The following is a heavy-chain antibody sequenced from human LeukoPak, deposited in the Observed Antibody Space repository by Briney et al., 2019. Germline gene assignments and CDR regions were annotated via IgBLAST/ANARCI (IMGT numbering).Heavy chain of an antibody. V-gene: IGHV4-30-2*01. Sequence: PSQTLSLTCAVSGGSISSDGYSWSWIRQPPGKGLEWIGYIYYSGSTYYNPSLKSRVTISVDRSKTQFSLKLSSVTAADTAVYYCAKGSDDFDYWGQGTLVTVSS. CDR2: IYYSGST. J-gene: IGHJ4*02. CDR1: GGSISSDGYS. CDR3: AKGSDDFDY.